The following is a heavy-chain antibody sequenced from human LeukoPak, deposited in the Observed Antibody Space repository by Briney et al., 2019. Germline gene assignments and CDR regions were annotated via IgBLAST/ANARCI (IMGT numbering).Heavy chain of an antibody. CDR2: IYSGGST. CDR3: AKGQTGLFWDIGWFDP. J-gene: IGHJ5*02. D-gene: IGHD1-26*01. Sequence: PGGSLRLSCAASGFTVSSNYMSWVRQAPGKGLEWVSVIYSGGSTYYADSVKGRFTISRDNSKNTLYLQMNSLRVEDTAVYYCAKGQTGLFWDIGWFDPWGQGTLVTVSS. CDR1: GFTVSSNY. V-gene: IGHV3-66*01.